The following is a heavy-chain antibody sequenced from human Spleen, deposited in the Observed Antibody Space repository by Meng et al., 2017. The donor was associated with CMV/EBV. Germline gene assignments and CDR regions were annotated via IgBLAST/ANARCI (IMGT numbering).Heavy chain of an antibody. CDR2: INHSGST. J-gene: IGHJ4*02. CDR1: VESFSGYY. D-gene: IGHD2-15*01. Sequence: QGQLQPWGAGLLKPSETLSLTCAVYVESFSGYYWSWIRQPPGKGLQWIGEINHSGSTNYNPSLKSRVTISVDTSKNQFSLKLSSVTAADTAVYYCAREDCSGGSCSYFDYWGRGTLVTVSS. V-gene: IGHV4-34*01. CDR3: AREDCSGGSCSYFDY.